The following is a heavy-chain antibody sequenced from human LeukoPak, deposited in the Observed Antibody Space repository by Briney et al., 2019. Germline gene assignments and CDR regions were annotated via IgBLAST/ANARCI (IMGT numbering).Heavy chain of an antibody. CDR2: ISAYNGNT. CDR3: ARDGWFGEYAPYYYYYGMDV. J-gene: IGHJ6*02. Sequence: ASVKVSCKASGYTFTSYGISWVRQAPGQGLEWMGWISAYNGNTNYAQKLQGRVTMTTDTSTSTAYMEPRSLRSDDTAVYYCARDGWFGEYAPYYYYYGMDVWGQGTTVTVSS. D-gene: IGHD3-10*01. CDR1: GYTFTSYG. V-gene: IGHV1-18*01.